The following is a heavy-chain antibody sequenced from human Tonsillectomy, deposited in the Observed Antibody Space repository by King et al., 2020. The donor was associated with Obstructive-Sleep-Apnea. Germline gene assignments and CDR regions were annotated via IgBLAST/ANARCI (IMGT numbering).Heavy chain of an antibody. CDR2: ISSSYGYT. D-gene: IGHD2-21*01. J-gene: IGHJ6*02. CDR3: ARDSIVVGIAASDGMDL. V-gene: IGHV3-11*06. Sequence: VQLVESGGGLVKPGGSLRLSCAASGFSFSDYYMSWIRQAPGKGLEWISYISSSYGYTKYADSVKGRFTVSRDNAKNSLYLQMSNLRVEDTAVYYCARDSIVVGIAASDGMDLWGQGTPVTVSS. CDR1: GFSFSDYY.